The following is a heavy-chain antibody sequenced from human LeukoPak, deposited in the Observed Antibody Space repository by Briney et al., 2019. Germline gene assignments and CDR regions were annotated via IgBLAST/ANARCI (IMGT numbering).Heavy chain of an antibody. CDR3: ARGSISVVI. CDR1: GDSISSGDSY. Sequence: SQTLSLTCSVSGDSISSGDSYWSWIRRPAGKGLEWIGRIYTSGSASYNPSLKSRVTISLDTSKNQFSLKLSSVTAADTAVYFCARGSISVVIWGQGTLVTVSS. V-gene: IGHV4-61*02. CDR2: IYTSGSA. D-gene: IGHD6-6*01. J-gene: IGHJ4*02.